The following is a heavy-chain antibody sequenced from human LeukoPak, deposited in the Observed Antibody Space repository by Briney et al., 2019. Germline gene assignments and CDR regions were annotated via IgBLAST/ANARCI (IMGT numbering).Heavy chain of an antibody. D-gene: IGHD3-3*01. CDR1: GGSISSYY. J-gene: IGHJ4*02. CDR3: ARVLGVETPTYYFDY. V-gene: IGHV4-59*01. Sequence: PSETLSLTCTVSGGSISSYYWSWIRQSPGKGLEWVGYISYSGNTNYNPSLKSRVTISVDTSKNQISLKLSSVSAADTAVYYCARVLGVETPTYYFDYWGQGTLVTVSS. CDR2: ISYSGNT.